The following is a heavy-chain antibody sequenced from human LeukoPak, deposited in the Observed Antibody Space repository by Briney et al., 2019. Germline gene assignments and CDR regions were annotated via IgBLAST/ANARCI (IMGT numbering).Heavy chain of an antibody. J-gene: IGHJ4*02. D-gene: IGHD6-19*01. CDR3: AKDLYRSGAERYLDY. CDR1: GFTSFNYW. CDR2: IKQDGSEI. Sequence: GGSLRLSCAASGFTSFNYWMHWVRQAPGRGLEWVANIKQDGSEINYVDSVKGRFTISRDNAKSSLYLQMNSLRAEDTAVYYCAKDLYRSGAERYLDYWGQGTLVTVSS. V-gene: IGHV3-7*05.